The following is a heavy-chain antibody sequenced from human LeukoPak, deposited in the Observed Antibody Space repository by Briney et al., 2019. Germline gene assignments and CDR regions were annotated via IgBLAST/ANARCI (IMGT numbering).Heavy chain of an antibody. CDR3: TRNSGWYGIS. D-gene: IGHD6-19*01. Sequence: GGSLRLSCGASGFSFSSMNWIRQAPGKGLEWVSSIDYSGDSPYYADSVKGRFTMSRDNSKNIVYLQLSSLRPEDTAVYYCTRNSGWYGISWGQGTLVTVSS. CDR2: IDYSGDSP. J-gene: IGHJ4*02. V-gene: IGHV3-23*01. CDR1: GFSFSS.